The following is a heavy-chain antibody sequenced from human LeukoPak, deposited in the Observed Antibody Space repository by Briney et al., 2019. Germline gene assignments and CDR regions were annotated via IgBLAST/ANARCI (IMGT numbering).Heavy chain of an antibody. Sequence: PSETLSLTCTVSGYSISSGYYWGWIRQPAGKGLEWIGLIDSSGSTNYNPSLMSRLTISLDTSKNQFSLNLNSVTAADTAVYYCARAVQDKYIFGSGAKYYFDYWGQGTLVTVSS. J-gene: IGHJ4*02. CDR2: IDSSGST. CDR3: ARAVQDKYIFGSGAKYYFDY. V-gene: IGHV4-38-2*02. D-gene: IGHD5-18*01. CDR1: GYSISSGYY.